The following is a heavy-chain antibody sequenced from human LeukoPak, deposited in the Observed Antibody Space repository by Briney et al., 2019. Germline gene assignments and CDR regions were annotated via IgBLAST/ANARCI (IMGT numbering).Heavy chain of an antibody. CDR3: ARDRRDGFGELYS. Sequence: GGPLRLSCAASGFTFSDYYMSWIRQAPGKGLEWVSVIYSGGSTYYADSVKGRFTISRDNSKNTLYLQMNSLRAEDTAVYYCARDRRDGFGELYSWGQGTLVTVSS. V-gene: IGHV3-53*01. J-gene: IGHJ4*02. CDR2: IYSGGST. CDR1: GFTFSDYY. D-gene: IGHD3-10*01.